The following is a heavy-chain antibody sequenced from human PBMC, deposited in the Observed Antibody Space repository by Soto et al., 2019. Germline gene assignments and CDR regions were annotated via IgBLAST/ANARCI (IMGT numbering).Heavy chain of an antibody. V-gene: IGHV4-4*07. J-gene: IGHJ4*02. D-gene: IGHD3-16*01. CDR2: IYTRGST. CDR3: ARGGAYYFDS. Sequence: SETLSLTCPVPGAPINNFYWSWIRQSARQGLEWIGRIYTRGSTDYNPSLKSRATVSIDTAKNQVSLTLTSVTAADTAVYYCARGGAYYFDSWGQGILVTVSS. CDR1: GAPINNFY.